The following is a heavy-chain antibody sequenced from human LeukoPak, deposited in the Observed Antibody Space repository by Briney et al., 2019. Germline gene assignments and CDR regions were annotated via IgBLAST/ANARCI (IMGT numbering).Heavy chain of an antibody. CDR1: GGTFNSYG. CDR3: ARSGEGSTYYYDSSGIDY. D-gene: IGHD3-22*01. J-gene: IGHJ4*02. CDR2: IIPIFGTP. V-gene: IGHV1-69*13. Sequence: ASVKVSCKATGGTFNSYGISWVRQAPGQGLEWMGGIIPIFGTPNYAQKFQGRVTITADESTSTAYMELSSLRSEDTAVYYCARSGEGSTYYYDSSGIDYWGQGTLVTVSS.